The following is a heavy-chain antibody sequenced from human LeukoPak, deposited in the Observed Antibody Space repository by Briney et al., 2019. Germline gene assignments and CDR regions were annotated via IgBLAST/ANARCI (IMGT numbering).Heavy chain of an antibody. J-gene: IGHJ6*03. CDR1: GFTFTSSA. V-gene: IGHV1-58*02. D-gene: IGHD4-11*01. Sequence: SVKVSCKASGFTFTSSAMQWVRQARGQRLEWIGWIVVGSGNTNYAQKFQERVTITRDMSTSTAYMELSSLRSEDTAVYYCAKASSFMTTGNYYMDVWGKGTTVTVSS. CDR3: AKASSFMTTGNYYMDV. CDR2: IVVGSGNT.